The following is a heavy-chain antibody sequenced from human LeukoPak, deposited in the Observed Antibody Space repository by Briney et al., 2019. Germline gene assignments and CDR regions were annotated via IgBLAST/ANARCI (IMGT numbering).Heavy chain of an antibody. Sequence: SQTLSLTCAISGDSVSSKSAAWHWIRQSPSRGLEWLGRTYYRSKWYHEYAVSVKSRITINPDTSKNQFSLQLNSVTPEDTAIYYCAILRTASSFDFWGQGTLVTVSS. J-gene: IGHJ4*02. D-gene: IGHD1-1*01. CDR2: TYYRSKWYH. CDR1: GDSVSSKSAA. V-gene: IGHV6-1*01. CDR3: AILRTASSFDF.